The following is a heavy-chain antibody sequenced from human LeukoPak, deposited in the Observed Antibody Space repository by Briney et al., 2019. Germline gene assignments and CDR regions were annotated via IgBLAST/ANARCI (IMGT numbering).Heavy chain of an antibody. J-gene: IGHJ4*02. V-gene: IGHV3-64D*06. Sequence: GGSLRLSCSASGFIFSSYAMHWVRQAPGKGLEYVSAISPNGGSTYYADSVKGRFSISRENSKNILYLQMSSVRPEDTAVYYCVPKGNEGYWGQGTLVTVSS. CDR3: VPKGNEGY. CDR2: ISPNGGST. D-gene: IGHD1-1*01. CDR1: GFIFSSYA.